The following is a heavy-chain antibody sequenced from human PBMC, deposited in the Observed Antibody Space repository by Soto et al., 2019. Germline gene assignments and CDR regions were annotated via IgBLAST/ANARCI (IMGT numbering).Heavy chain of an antibody. CDR3: ASPTAAAGRAN. J-gene: IGHJ4*02. CDR1: GGSFSGYY. V-gene: IGHV4-34*01. CDR2: INHSGNT. Sequence: PSETLSLTCAVYGGSFSGYYWSWIRQPPGKGLEWIGEINHSGNTNYNPSLKSRVTISVDTSKNQFSLKLSSVTAADTAVYYCASPTAAAGRANWGQGTLVTISS. D-gene: IGHD6-13*01.